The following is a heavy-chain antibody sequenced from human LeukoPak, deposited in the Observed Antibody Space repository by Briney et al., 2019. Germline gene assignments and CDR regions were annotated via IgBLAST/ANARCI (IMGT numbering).Heavy chain of an antibody. Sequence: GGSLRLSCVVSGFTFSNYAMSWVRQAPGKGLEWVSTISSSGDSTYLADSVKGRFTISRDNSKNMLYLQMNSLRVEDTAVYYCAKTMVRGDVWGQGTTVTVSS. D-gene: IGHD3-10*01. CDR2: ISSSGDST. V-gene: IGHV3-23*01. CDR1: GFTFSNYA. CDR3: AKTMVRGDV. J-gene: IGHJ6*02.